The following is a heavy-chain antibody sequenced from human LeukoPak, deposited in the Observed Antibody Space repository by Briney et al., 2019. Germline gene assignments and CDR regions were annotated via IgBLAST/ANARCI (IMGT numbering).Heavy chain of an antibody. J-gene: IGHJ4*02. CDR2: IYHSGST. CDR3: ARVTGYVMEDYFDY. D-gene: IGHD6-13*01. Sequence: SETLSLTCTVSGYSISSGYYWGWIRQPPGKGLEWIGSIYHSGSTYYNPSLKSRVTISIDTSQNQFSLRLSSVTAADTAVYYCARVTGYVMEDYFDYWGQGTLVTVSS. V-gene: IGHV4-38-2*02. CDR1: GYSISSGYY.